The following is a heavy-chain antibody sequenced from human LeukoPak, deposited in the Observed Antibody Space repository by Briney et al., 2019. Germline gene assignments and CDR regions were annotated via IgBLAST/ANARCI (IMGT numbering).Heavy chain of an antibody. CDR1: GYTFTGYY. V-gene: IGHV1-2*02. CDR3: ARAGNIVSDGYFGL. J-gene: IGHJ2*01. D-gene: IGHD3-16*02. Sequence: ASVKVSCKASGYTFTGYYMHWVRQAPGQGLEWMGWINPNSGGTNYAQIFQGRVTMTRDTSISTASMELSRLRSDDTAVYTCARAGNIVSDGYFGLWGRGTLVTVSS. CDR2: INPNSGGT.